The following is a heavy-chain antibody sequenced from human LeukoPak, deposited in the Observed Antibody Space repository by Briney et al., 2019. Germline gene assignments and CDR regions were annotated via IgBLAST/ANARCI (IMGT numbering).Heavy chain of an antibody. V-gene: IGHV3-7*04. CDR2: IREDGSDK. J-gene: IGHJ4*02. CDR3: DRGGTGAFNY. CDR1: GFTSSDQY. Sequence: GGSLRLSCTASGFTSSDQYVDWVRQAPGKGLEWVASIREDGSDKYYVDSVKGRCTISRDNAKNSLYLQVSSRSAEDTAVYYCDRGGTGAFNYWGQGTLVGDSS. D-gene: IGHD1-1*01.